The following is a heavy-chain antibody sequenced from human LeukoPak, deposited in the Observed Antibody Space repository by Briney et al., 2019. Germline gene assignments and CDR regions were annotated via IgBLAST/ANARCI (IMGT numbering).Heavy chain of an antibody. D-gene: IGHD3-16*01. CDR3: ARAIRPMGMITNFDF. V-gene: IGHV3-23*01. Sequence: GGSLRLSCVASGFTFSNYGMSWVRQAPRKGLEWVSVISESGDRTYYADVVKGRFTVSRDIAQNTVSLQMSSLRIDDAGVYFCARAIRPMGMITNFDFWGQGTLVTVSS. CDR2: ISESGDRT. J-gene: IGHJ4*02. CDR1: GFTFSNYG.